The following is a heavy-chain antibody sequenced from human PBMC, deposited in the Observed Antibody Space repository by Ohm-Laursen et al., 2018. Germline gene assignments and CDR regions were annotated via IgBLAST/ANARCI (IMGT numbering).Heavy chain of an antibody. CDR1: GGSINSYY. CDR2: IYYSGST. J-gene: IGHJ4*02. CDR3: ARANYFDY. V-gene: IGHV4-59*01. Sequence: SETLSLTCTVSGGSINSYYWSWLRQPPGKRLEWIGYIYYSGSTNYNPSLKSRVTISVDTSKNQFSLKLSSVTAADTAVYYCARANYFDYWGQGTLVTVSS.